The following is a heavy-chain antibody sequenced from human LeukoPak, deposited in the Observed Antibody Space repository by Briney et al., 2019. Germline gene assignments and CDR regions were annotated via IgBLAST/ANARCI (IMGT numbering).Heavy chain of an antibody. CDR3: ATEGGGPRWLDP. Sequence: PSETLPLTCSVSGGSVSSYYWSWIRQPAGKGLEWIGRISASGSSNYNPSLRSRVIMSVDTPKNQFSLNLSSVTAADTAGYYCATEGGGPRWLDPWGQGTLVTVSS. J-gene: IGHJ5*02. CDR2: ISASGSS. CDR1: GGSVSSYY. D-gene: IGHD6-25*01. V-gene: IGHV4-4*07.